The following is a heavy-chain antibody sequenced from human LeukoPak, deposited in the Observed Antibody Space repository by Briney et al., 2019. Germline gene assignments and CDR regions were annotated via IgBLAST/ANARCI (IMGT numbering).Heavy chain of an antibody. CDR1: GGSFSGYY. D-gene: IGHD2-2*02. CDR2: IDHSGST. V-gene: IGHV4-34*01. CDR3: ARGRLYAIN. J-gene: IGHJ4*02. Sequence: PSETLSLTCAVYGGSFSGYYWSWIRQPPGKGLEWIGEIDHSGSTNYNPSLESRVTISVDTSKNQFSLKLSSVTAADTAVYYCARGRLYAINWGQGTLVTVSS.